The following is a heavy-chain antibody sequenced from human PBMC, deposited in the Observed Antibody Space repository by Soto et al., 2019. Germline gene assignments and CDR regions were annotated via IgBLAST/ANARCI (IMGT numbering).Heavy chain of an antibody. J-gene: IGHJ4*02. Sequence: PSETLSLTCTVSGGSISSSSYYWGWIRQAPGKGLEWVSAISGSGGSTYYADSVKGRFTISRDNSKNTLYLQMNSLRAEDTAVYYCAKAHIPQWELLDGFDYWGQGTLVTVSS. CDR2: ISGSGGST. CDR3: AKAHIPQWELLDGFDY. CDR1: GGSISSSSYY. D-gene: IGHD1-26*01. V-gene: IGHV3-23*01.